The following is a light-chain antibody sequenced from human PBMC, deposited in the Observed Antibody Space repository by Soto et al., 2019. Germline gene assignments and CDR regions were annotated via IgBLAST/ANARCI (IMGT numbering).Light chain of an antibody. CDR3: RQSYTTPT. Sequence: DIQMTQSPSSLTASVGDRVTITCRASQSISSYLNWYQQKPGKAPKLLIYAASSLQSGVPSRFSGSGSETEFTLNISNLQPEDFATYYCRQSYTTPTLGQGTKLEI. V-gene: IGKV1-39*01. J-gene: IGKJ2*01. CDR1: QSISSY. CDR2: AAS.